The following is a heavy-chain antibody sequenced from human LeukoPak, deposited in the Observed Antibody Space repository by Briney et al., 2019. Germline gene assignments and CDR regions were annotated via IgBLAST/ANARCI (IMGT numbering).Heavy chain of an antibody. V-gene: IGHV2-70*11. CDR2: IDSDDDK. CDR1: GFSLTTGGLC. D-gene: IGHD1-20*01. CDR3: ARMWGYNWNYIDY. Sequence: RESGPALVKPTQTLTLTCTFSGFSLTTGGLCVTWVRQPPGKALEWLARIDSDDDKYYSTSLEARLTISKDTSKNQVVLTMTSMDAVDTATYYCARMWGYNWNYIDYWGQGSLVTVSS. J-gene: IGHJ4*02.